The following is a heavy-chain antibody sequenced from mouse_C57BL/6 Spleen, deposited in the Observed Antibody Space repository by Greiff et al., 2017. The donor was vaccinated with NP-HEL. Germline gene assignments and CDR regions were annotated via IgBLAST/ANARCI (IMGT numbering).Heavy chain of an antibody. CDR3: ARFPFYDGYPSYYAMDY. CDR1: GYTFTDYY. D-gene: IGHD2-3*01. Sequence: EVQLQQSGPELVKPGASVKISCKASGYTFTDYYMNWVKQSHGKSLEWIGDINPNNGGTSYNQKFKGKATLTVDKSSSTAYMELRSLTSEDSAVYYCARFPFYDGYPSYYAMDYWGQGTSVTVSS. CDR2: INPNNGGT. J-gene: IGHJ4*01. V-gene: IGHV1-26*01.